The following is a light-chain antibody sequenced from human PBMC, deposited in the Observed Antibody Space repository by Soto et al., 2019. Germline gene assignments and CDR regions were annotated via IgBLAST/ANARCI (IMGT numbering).Light chain of an antibody. Sequence: DIQMPQSPTTLSASVGDRFTITCLASQSIRNWLAWYQQKPGKVPKLLIYDASSLASGVPSRFSGSGSGTEFTLTINSLQPDDFATYYCQQYHSYSGTFGQGTKVDIK. CDR3: QQYHSYSGT. J-gene: IGKJ1*01. V-gene: IGKV1-5*01. CDR2: DAS. CDR1: QSIRNW.